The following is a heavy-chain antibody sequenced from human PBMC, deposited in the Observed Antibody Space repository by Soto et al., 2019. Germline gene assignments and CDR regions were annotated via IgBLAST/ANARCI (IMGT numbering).Heavy chain of an antibody. D-gene: IGHD3-10*01. V-gene: IGHV2-5*02. Sequence: QITLKESGPTLMKPTQTLTLTCTFSGFSLSTSGVGVGWIRQPPGKALEWLALIYWDDDKRYSPSLKSRLTITKDTSKNQAVLTMTNMDPVDTATYYCALTYYGSGSYYNVRWFDPWGQGTLVTVSS. CDR3: ALTYYGSGSYYNVRWFDP. CDR2: IYWDDDK. J-gene: IGHJ5*02. CDR1: GFSLSTSGVG.